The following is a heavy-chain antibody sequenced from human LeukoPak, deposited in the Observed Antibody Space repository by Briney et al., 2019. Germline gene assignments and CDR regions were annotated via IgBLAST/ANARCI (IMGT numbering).Heavy chain of an antibody. CDR2: PSSRSSNL. D-gene: IGHD4-17*01. V-gene: IGHV3-21*01. Sequence: GRPLILSCAASGFTFRSYTMNWVRPAPGKGLEWISYPSSRSSNLYYADSVKGRYPLSHDNANHSLYLQMNSMRPPAPPVYHRARRGGNDYGDYLMDAFDYWGQGTLVTVSS. J-gene: IGHJ4*02. CDR3: ARRGGNDYGDYLMDAFDY. CDR1: GFTFRSYT.